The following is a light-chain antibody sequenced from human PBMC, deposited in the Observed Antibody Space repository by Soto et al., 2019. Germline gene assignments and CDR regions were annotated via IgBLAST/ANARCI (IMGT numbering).Light chain of an antibody. J-gene: IGLJ2*01. CDR2: LHSDGSH. CDR3: QTWDTGIVV. CDR1: SGHSIYA. V-gene: IGLV4-69*01. Sequence: QPVLTQSPSASASLGASVNLTCTLSSGHSIYAIAWHQQQPEKGPRFLMKLHSDGSHIKGDGIPHRFSGSSSGAERYLTISSLQSEDEADYYCQTWDTGIVVFGGGTKLTVL.